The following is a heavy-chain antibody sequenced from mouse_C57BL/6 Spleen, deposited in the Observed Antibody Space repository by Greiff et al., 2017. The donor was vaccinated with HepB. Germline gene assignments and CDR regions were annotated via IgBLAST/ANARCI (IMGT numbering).Heavy chain of an antibody. CDR1: GFTFSSYA. V-gene: IGHV5-4*01. Sequence: EVNLVESGGGLVKPGGSLKLSCAASGFTFSSYAMSWVRQTPEKRLEWVATISDGGSYTYYPDNVKGRFTISRDNAKNNLYLQMSHLKSEDTAMYYCARDKGTLDYWGQGTTLTVSS. J-gene: IGHJ2*01. D-gene: IGHD3-3*01. CDR3: ARDKGTLDY. CDR2: ISDGGSYT.